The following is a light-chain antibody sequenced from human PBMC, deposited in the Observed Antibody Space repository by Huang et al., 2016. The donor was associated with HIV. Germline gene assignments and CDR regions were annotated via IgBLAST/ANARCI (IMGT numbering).Light chain of an antibody. V-gene: IGKV4-1*01. CDR2: WAT. CDR1: QSLLYSLSKKND. Sequence: DIVMTQSPDSLAVSPGERATINCKSSQSLLYSLSKKNDLAWFQQKPGRPPKLLIYWATTRWSGVPYRFSGSVSGTDFTLTINNLQAEDVAVYFCLQYYSVPQTFGHGTKVEIK. CDR3: LQYYSVPQT. J-gene: IGKJ1*01.